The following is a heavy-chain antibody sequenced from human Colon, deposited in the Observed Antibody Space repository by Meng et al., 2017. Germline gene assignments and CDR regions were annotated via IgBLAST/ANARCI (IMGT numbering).Heavy chain of an antibody. CDR3: AREDSSGWYDY. V-gene: IGHV3-7*01. CDR2: IKQDGSAK. Sequence: GESLKISCAASGFTFSSYWMSWVRQAPGKGLEWVANIKQDGSAKYYVDSVKGRFTISRDNAKNSLYLQMNSLRAEDTAVYYCAREDSSGWYDYWGQGTLVTVSS. CDR1: GFTFSSYW. J-gene: IGHJ4*02. D-gene: IGHD6-19*01.